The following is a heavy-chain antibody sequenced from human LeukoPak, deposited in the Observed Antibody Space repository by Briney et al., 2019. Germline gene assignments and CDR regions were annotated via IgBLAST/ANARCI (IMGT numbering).Heavy chain of an antibody. V-gene: IGHV1-69*13. Sequence: SVKVSCKASGGTFSSYAISWVRQAPGQGLEWMGGIIPIFGTANYAQKFQGRVTITADESTSTAYMELSSLGSEDTAVYYCAVIAAAAATNFDYWGQGTLVTVSS. CDR1: GGTFSSYA. CDR3: AVIAAAAATNFDY. J-gene: IGHJ4*02. D-gene: IGHD6-13*01. CDR2: IIPIFGTA.